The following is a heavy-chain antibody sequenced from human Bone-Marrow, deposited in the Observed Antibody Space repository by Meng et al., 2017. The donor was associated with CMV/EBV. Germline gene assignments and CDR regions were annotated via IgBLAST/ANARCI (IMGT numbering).Heavy chain of an antibody. CDR2: INPNDDT. Sequence: QAHLVQAGAEVKQPGASVKVSCKASGYTVTYYYIHWVRQAPGPWLEWMGWINPNDDTNYAQNFQGRVTMTRDMSINTVYMELSRLTSDDTAVYYCARSSGWSRFDYWGLGTLVTVSS. D-gene: IGHD6-19*01. V-gene: IGHV1-2*02. J-gene: IGHJ4*02. CDR1: GYTVTYYY. CDR3: ARSSGWSRFDY.